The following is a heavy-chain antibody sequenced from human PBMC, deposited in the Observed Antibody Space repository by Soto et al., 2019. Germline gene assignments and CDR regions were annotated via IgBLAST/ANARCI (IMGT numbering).Heavy chain of an antibody. CDR3: ARAYGATWYFFGE. CDR1: GFTVNTYH. J-gene: IGHJ4*02. Sequence: GGSLRLSCAASGFTVNTYHVSWVRQAPGKGLEWVAVLFSGGDTKYGDSMKGRVTLSRDNSKNTLYLQMNNLRAEDTAVYYCARAYGATWYFFGEWGQGSMVTVSS. CDR2: LFSGGDT. V-gene: IGHV3-66*01. D-gene: IGHD3-3*01.